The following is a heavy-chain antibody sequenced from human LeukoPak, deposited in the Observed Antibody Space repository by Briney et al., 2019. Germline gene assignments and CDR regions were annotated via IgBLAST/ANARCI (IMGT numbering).Heavy chain of an antibody. CDR2: MNPCSGDT. CDR1: GYTFTIYE. D-gene: IGHD2-15*01. V-gene: IGHV1-8*01. CDR3: ARVDRRYCSGGSCFGPFDY. Sequence: ASVKVSCKASGYTFTIYEINWVRQAAGQELEGMGWMNPCSGDTGYSQKFQGRVAMTRNTSISTAYMELKSLRSEDTAVYYCARVDRRYCSGGSCFGPFDYWGQATLVTVSS. J-gene: IGHJ4*02.